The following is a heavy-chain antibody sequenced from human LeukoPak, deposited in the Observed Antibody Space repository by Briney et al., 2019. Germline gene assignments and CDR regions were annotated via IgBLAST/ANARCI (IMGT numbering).Heavy chain of an antibody. CDR1: GGSISSSNW. V-gene: IGHV4-4*02. J-gene: IGHJ5*02. Sequence: PSGTLSLTCAVSGGSISSSNWWSWVRQPPGKGLEWIGEIYHSGSTNYNPSLKSRVTISVDKSKNQFSLKLSSVTAADTAVYYCAREYDIVVVGDWFDPWGQGTLVTVSS. CDR2: IYHSGST. D-gene: IGHD2-2*01. CDR3: AREYDIVVVGDWFDP.